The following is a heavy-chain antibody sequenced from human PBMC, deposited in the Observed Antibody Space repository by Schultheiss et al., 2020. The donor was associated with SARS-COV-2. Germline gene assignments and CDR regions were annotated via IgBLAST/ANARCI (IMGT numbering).Heavy chain of an antibody. V-gene: IGHV4-34*01. Sequence: SQTLSLTCAVYGGSFSGYYWSWIRQPPGKGLEWIGEINHSGSTNYNPSLKSRVTISVDTSKNQFSLKLSSVTAVDTAVYYCAREGGWFDPWGQGTLVTVSS. CDR2: INHSGST. D-gene: IGHD3-16*01. J-gene: IGHJ5*02. CDR1: GGSFSGYY. CDR3: AREGGWFDP.